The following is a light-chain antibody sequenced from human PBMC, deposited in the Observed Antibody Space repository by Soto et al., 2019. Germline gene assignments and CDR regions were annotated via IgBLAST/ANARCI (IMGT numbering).Light chain of an antibody. V-gene: IGKV3-11*01. CDR1: QSVSSY. CDR3: QQGSSWQELT. Sequence: EIVLTQSPATLSLSPGERATLSCRASQSVSSYLVWYQLKAGQAPRLLIYDASNRATGIPARFSGSGSGTDFTLTISSLEPEDFAIYYCQQGSSWQELTFGGGTKVEI. CDR2: DAS. J-gene: IGKJ4*01.